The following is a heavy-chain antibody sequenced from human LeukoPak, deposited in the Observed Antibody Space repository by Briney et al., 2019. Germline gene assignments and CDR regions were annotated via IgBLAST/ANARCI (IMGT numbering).Heavy chain of an antibody. CDR3: ARLESPGWFDP. D-gene: IGHD3-3*01. CDR2: IYYNGNT. CDR1: GGSISSYY. J-gene: IGHJ5*02. V-gene: IGHV4-39*01. Sequence: SETLSLTCTVSGGSISSYYWSWIRQPPGKGLEWIATIYYNGNTYYNSSLKTRVTISVDTSKNQFSLMLTSVTAADTAVYYCARLESPGWFDPWGQGTLVTVSS.